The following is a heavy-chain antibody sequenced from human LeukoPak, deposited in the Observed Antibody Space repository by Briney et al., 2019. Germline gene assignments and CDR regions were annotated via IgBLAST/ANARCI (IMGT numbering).Heavy chain of an antibody. J-gene: IGHJ5*02. CDR2: INHSGST. Sequence: SETLSLTCAVYGGSFSGYYWSWIRQPPGKGLEWIGEINHSGSTHYNPSLESRVTISVDTSKNQFSLKLSSVTAADTAVYYCASDGTGAGYYYDSSGYSSWGQGTLVTVSS. CDR3: ASDGTGAGYYYDSSGYSS. CDR1: GGSFSGYY. D-gene: IGHD3-22*01. V-gene: IGHV4-34*01.